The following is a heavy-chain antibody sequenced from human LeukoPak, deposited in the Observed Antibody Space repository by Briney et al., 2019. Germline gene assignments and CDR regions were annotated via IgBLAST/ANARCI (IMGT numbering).Heavy chain of an antibody. D-gene: IGHD1-26*01. CDR3: ARNVGSGSYYWFDP. CDR1: GGSISSYY. V-gene: IGHV4-59*08. J-gene: IGHJ5*02. CDR2: IYYSGST. Sequence: SETLSLTCTVSGGSISSYYWTWIRQPPGKGLDWIGYIYYSGSTNYNPSLKSRVTISVDTSKNQFSLKLSSVTAADTAVYYCARNVGSGSYYWFDPWGQGTLVTVSS.